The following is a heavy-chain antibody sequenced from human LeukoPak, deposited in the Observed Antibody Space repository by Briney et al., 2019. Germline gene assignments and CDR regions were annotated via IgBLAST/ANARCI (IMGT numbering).Heavy chain of an antibody. D-gene: IGHD3-9*01. J-gene: IGHJ4*02. Sequence: ASVKVSCKASGYPFTSYGISWVRQAPGQGLEWMGWISTYNGNTKYAQKLQGRVTMTEDTSTDTAYMELSSLRSEDTAVYYCATCGARRYFDWLPYDYWGQGTLVTVSS. CDR1: GYPFTSYG. CDR2: ISTYNGNT. V-gene: IGHV1-18*01. CDR3: ATCGARRYFDWLPYDY.